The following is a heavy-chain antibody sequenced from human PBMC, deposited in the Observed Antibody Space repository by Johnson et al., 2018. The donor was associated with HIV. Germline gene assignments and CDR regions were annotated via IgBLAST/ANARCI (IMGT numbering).Heavy chain of an antibody. D-gene: IGHD3-10*01. J-gene: IGHJ3*02. CDR2: IYSGGST. V-gene: IGHV3-53*01. CDR3: SRARAGDALEI. CDR1: GFTVSSNY. Sequence: VQLVESGGGLIQPGGSLRLSCAASGFTVSSNYMSWVRQAPGKGLEWVSVIYSGGSTYYADYVKGRFTISRDNSKNTLYFQMNSLRGEDTAVYYWSRARAGDALEIWGQGTMVTVSS.